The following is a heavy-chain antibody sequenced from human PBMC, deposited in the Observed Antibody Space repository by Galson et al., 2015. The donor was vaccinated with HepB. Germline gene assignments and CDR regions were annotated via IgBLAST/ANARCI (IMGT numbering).Heavy chain of an antibody. CDR2: ISWNSGSI. Sequence: SLRLSCAASGFTFDDYAMHWVRQAPGKGLEWVSGISWNSGSIGYADSVKGRFTISRDNAKNSLYLQMNSLRAEDTALYYCAKDRGLRYFDWLHGSYDAFDIWGQGTMVTVSS. CDR1: GFTFDDYA. J-gene: IGHJ3*02. CDR3: AKDRGLRYFDWLHGSYDAFDI. D-gene: IGHD3-9*01. V-gene: IGHV3-9*01.